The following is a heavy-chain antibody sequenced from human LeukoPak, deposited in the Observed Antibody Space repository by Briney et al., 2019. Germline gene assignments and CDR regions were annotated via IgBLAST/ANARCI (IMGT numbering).Heavy chain of an antibody. J-gene: IGHJ2*01. CDR1: GGSISSYY. V-gene: IGHV4-4*07. D-gene: IGHD4-17*01. CDR2: IYTSGST. CDR3: ASGPYGDYVPYYWYFDL. Sequence: SETLSLTCTVSGGSISSYYWSWIRQPAGKGLDWIGRIYTSGSTNYNPSLKSRVTMSVDTSKNQFSLKLSSVTAADTAVYYRASGPYGDYVPYYWYFDLWGRGTLVTVSS.